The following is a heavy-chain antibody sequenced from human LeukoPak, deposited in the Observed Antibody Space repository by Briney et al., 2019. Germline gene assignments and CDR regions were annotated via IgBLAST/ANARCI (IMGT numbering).Heavy chain of an antibody. CDR2: ISQSGSP. CDR1: GGSLSGYY. V-gene: IGHV4-34*01. J-gene: IGHJ4*02. D-gene: IGHD3-10*01. CDR3: ARENYYGSGSQSSDFDY. Sequence: SETLSLTFAVYGGSLSGYYWSCIRQTPGKGLEWIGEISQSGSPNYNPSLESRVTISVDTSKIQFSLKLTSVTAADTAVYYCARENYYGSGSQSSDFDYWGQGTLVTVSS.